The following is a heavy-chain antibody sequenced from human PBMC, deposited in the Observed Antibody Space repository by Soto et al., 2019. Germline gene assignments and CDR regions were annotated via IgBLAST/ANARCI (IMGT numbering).Heavy chain of an antibody. V-gene: IGHV1-69*02. D-gene: IGHD3-9*01. Sequence: SVKVSCKASGGTFSSYTISWVRQAPGQGLEWMGRIIPILGIANYAQKFQGRVTITADKSTSTAYMELSSLRSEDTAVYYCAGGRYYDILTGYPRPHAFDIWGQGTMVTVSS. CDR1: GGTFSSYT. CDR2: IIPILGIA. CDR3: AGGRYYDILTGYPRPHAFDI. J-gene: IGHJ3*02.